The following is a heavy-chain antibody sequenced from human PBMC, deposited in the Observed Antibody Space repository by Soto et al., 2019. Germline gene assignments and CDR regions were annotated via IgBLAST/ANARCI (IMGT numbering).Heavy chain of an antibody. D-gene: IGHD3-3*01. CDR2: IWYDGSNK. CDR3: ARGSVRAYDFWRGYSRLDD. V-gene: IGHV3-33*01. CDR1: GFTFSSYG. Sequence: QVQLVEPGGCVVQLGRSPRLSCAASGFTFSSYGMHWVRQAPGKGLEWVAVIWYDGSNKYYADSVKGRFTISRDNSKNTLYLQMNSLRAEDTAVYYCARGSVRAYDFWRGYSRLDDWGQGTLVPVSS. J-gene: IGHJ4*02.